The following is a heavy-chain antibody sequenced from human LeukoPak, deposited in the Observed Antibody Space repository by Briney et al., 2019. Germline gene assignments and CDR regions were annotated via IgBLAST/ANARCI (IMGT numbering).Heavy chain of an antibody. V-gene: IGHV1-24*01. CDR1: GYIFTELS. J-gene: IGHJ5*02. CDR2: FDREDGEA. CDR3: ATRQLWLLGWFDP. Sequence: ASVNVSCKVSGYIFTELSIHWVRQAPGKGLEWMGGFDREDGEAIYAQKFRGRVTMTEDTSTDTAYMELSSLRSEDTAVYYCATRQLWLLGWFDPWGQGTLVTVSS. D-gene: IGHD5-18*01.